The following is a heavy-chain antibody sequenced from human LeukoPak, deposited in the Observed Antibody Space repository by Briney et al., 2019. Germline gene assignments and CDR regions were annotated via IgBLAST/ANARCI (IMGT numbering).Heavy chain of an antibody. J-gene: IGHJ6*03. Sequence: SETLSLTCTVSGGSISTYYWSWIRQPAGKGLEWIGRIYTSGSTDYNPSLKSRVTMSVDASKDQFSLKLRSVTAADTAVYYCARGGGLVLGVIHYYYYMDVWGKGTTVTVSS. CDR1: GGSISTYY. CDR2: IYTSGST. V-gene: IGHV4-4*07. D-gene: IGHD3-10*01. CDR3: ARGGGLVLGVIHYYYYMDV.